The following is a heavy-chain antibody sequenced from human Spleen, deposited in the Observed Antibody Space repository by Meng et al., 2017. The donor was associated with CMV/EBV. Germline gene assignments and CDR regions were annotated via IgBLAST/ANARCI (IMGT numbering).Heavy chain of an antibody. CDR2: AYHNGDT. V-gene: IGHV4-39*02. J-gene: IGHJ4*02. Sequence: TVSSVSITKTSLFGGWVRQPPGKAREWIENAYHNGDTYSSPSMQSRIALSVDTSKSLFSLKLISMTAADTAIYFCARVPVASNYPWFWGQGTLVTVSS. CDR1: SVSITKTSLF. CDR3: ARVPVASNYPWF. D-gene: IGHD4-11*01.